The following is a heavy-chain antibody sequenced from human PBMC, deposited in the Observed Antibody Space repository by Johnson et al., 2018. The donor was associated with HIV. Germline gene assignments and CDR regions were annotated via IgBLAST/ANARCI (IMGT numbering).Heavy chain of an antibody. CDR1: GFTFSDYY. D-gene: IGHD6-13*01. Sequence: VQLVESGGGLVQPGESLRLSCAASGFTFSDYYMSWIRQAPGKGLEWVSGINWNGGSTSYADSVRGRFTISRDNAKNSLYLQMNSMRAEDTALYYCARDFESAAGIWGQGTMVTVSS. CDR2: INWNGGST. CDR3: ARDFESAAGI. V-gene: IGHV3-20*04. J-gene: IGHJ3*02.